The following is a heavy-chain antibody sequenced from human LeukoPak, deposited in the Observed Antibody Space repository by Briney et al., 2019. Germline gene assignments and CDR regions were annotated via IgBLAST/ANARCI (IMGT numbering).Heavy chain of an antibody. J-gene: IGHJ4*02. CDR2: IYENGGTT. CDR3: AKGGKWDVTPFDY. V-gene: IGHV3-23*01. CDR1: GFTFRSHA. D-gene: IGHD1-26*01. Sequence: GGSLRLSCVGSGFTFRSHAMSWVRQAPEKGLEFVSGIYENGGTTYYADSVKGRFSISRDNSKNTLYLQMDSLRGEDTAVYYCAKGGKWDVTPFDYWGQGTLVTVSS.